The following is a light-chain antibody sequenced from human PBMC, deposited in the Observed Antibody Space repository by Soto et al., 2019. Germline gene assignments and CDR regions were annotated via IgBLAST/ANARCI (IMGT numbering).Light chain of an antibody. CDR1: QSVSSN. V-gene: IGKV3-15*01. Sequence: EIPMTQSPATLSVSPGERVTLSCRASQSVSSNLAWYQQKPGQAPRLLIYGASTRATGIPARSSGSGSGTEFTLTISSLQSEDFAVYYCQQYNKWPPYTFGQGTKLEIK. CDR3: QQYNKWPPYT. J-gene: IGKJ2*01. CDR2: GAS.